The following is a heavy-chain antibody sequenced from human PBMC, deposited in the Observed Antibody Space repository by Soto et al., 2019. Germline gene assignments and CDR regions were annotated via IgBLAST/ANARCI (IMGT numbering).Heavy chain of an antibody. CDR3: TRGGTSATYWGLFDY. CDR2: INGDGSTT. Sequence: LRLSCAASGFTFSNYWTHWVRQAPGKGLVWVSRINGDGSTTTYADFVKGRFTISRDNAKNTLYLQMDSLGADDTAVYYCTRGGTSATYWGLFDYWGQGALVT. D-gene: IGHD7-27*01. CDR1: GFTFSNYW. V-gene: IGHV3-74*01. J-gene: IGHJ4*02.